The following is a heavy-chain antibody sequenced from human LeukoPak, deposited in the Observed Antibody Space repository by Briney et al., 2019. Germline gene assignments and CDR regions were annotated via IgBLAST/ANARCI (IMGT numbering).Heavy chain of an antibody. V-gene: IGHV3-48*03. CDR3: ARDLRGYPY. D-gene: IGHD3-22*01. CDR1: GFTFSSYE. CDR2: ISRSGNTI. Sequence: GGSLRLSCAASGFTFSSYEMNWVRQAPGKGLEWVSYISRSGNTIYYADSVKGRFTISRDNTKNSLYLQMNSLRAEDTAVYYCARDLRGYPYWGQGTLVTVSS. J-gene: IGHJ1*01.